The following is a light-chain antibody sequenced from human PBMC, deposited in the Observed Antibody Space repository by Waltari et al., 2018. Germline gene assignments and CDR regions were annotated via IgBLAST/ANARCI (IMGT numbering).Light chain of an antibody. CDR1: DIHDYNS. CDR2: AVI. CDR3: SSYTKTSTV. J-gene: IGLJ2*01. Sequence: QSALTQPASVPGSPGQSITISCAGSDIHDYNSSSWYQQYPGQVPTLIIYAVIYRPAAVSDRFSGSKSGNTASLTISRLQPEDEAHYFCSSYTKTSTVFGGGTMLTVL. V-gene: IGLV2-14*03.